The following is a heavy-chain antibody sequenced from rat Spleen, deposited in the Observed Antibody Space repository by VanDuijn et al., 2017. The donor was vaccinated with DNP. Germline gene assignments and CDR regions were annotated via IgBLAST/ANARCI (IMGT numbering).Heavy chain of an antibody. CDR3: VRGNYGGYDY. CDR2: IWTGGST. D-gene: IGHD1-11*01. CDR1: GFSLTSYN. J-gene: IGHJ2*01. V-gene: IGHV2-30*01. Sequence: QVQLKESGPGLVQPSQTLSLTCTVSGFSLTSYNVHWVRQPTGKGLEWMGIIWTGGSTDYNSTLKSRLSISRDTSKSQVFLKMNSLQTEDIATYYCVRGNYGGYDYWGPGVMVTVSS.